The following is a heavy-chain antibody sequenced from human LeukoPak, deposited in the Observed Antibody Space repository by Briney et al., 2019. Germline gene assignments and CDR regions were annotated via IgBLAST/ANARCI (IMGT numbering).Heavy chain of an antibody. V-gene: IGHV1-2*02. Sequence: ASVKVSCKASGYTFTGYYVHWVRQAPGQGLEWMGWINPNSGGTNYAQKFQGRVTMTRDTSISTAYMELSRLRSDDTAVYYCARALSRVVVAATSYWGQGTLVTVSS. CDR2: INPNSGGT. CDR3: ARALSRVVVAATSY. J-gene: IGHJ4*02. D-gene: IGHD2-15*01. CDR1: GYTFTGYY.